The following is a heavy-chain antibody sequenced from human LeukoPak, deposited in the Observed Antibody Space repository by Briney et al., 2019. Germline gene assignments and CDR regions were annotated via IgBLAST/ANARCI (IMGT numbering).Heavy chain of an antibody. Sequence: GGSLRLSCAASGFTFSSYAMSWVRQAPGKGLEWVSAISGSGGSTYYADSVKGRFTISRDNSKNTLYLQMNSLRAEDTAVYYCAKARAVVGSSWTFDYWGQGTLVTVSS. CDR1: GFTFSSYA. J-gene: IGHJ4*02. D-gene: IGHD6-13*01. CDR3: AKARAVVGSSWTFDY. V-gene: IGHV3-23*01. CDR2: ISGSGGST.